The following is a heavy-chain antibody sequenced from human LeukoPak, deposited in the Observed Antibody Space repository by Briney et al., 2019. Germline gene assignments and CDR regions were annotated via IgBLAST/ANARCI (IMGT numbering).Heavy chain of an antibody. Sequence: KSSETLSLTCTISGDYIGRINYYWGWIRQPPGKGLEWIVSMSYSGHTYYNPSLKSRVTTSIDTSKNQFSLKLSSVTAADTAVYYCARGNVYYDFWSGYRGYFDYWGQGTLVTVSS. CDR3: ARGNVYYDFWSGYRGYFDY. D-gene: IGHD3-3*01. J-gene: IGHJ4*02. CDR1: GDYIGRINYY. CDR2: MSYSGHT. V-gene: IGHV4-39*07.